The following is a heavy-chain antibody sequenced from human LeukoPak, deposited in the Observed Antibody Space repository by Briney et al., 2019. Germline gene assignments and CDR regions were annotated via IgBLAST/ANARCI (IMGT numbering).Heavy chain of an antibody. CDR3: ARYDYGKNWFDP. J-gene: IGHJ5*02. D-gene: IGHD4-17*01. CDR1: GGSFSGYY. CDR2: INHSGST. V-gene: IGHV4-34*01. Sequence: PSETLSLTCAVYGGSFSGYYWSWIRQPPGKGLEWIGEINHSGSTNYNPSLKSRVTISVDTSKNQFSLKPSSVTAADTAVYYCARYDYGKNWFDPWGQGTLVTVSS.